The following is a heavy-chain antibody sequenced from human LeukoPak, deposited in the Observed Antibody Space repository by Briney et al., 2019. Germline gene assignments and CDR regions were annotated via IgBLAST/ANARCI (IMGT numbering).Heavy chain of an antibody. CDR3: ARALLDYFDY. CDR1: GDSISSSSYY. J-gene: IGHJ4*02. Sequence: SETLSLTCTVSGDSISSSSYYWGWFRQPPGKGLEWIGSIYYSGSTYYNPSLKSRVTISVDTSKNQFSLKLSSVTAADTAVYYCARALLDYFDYWGQGTLVTVSS. CDR2: IYYSGST. V-gene: IGHV4-39*07.